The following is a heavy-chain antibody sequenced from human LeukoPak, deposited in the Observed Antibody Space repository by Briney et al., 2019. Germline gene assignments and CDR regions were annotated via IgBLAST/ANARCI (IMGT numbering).Heavy chain of an antibody. CDR2: INPSGGST. Sequence: ASVKVSCKASGYTFTSYYMHWVRQAPEQGLEWMGIINPSGGSTSYAQKFQGRVTMTRDMSTSTVYMELSSLRSEDTAVYYCARDRPSYQLLYHWFDPWGQGTLVTVSS. CDR3: ARDRPSYQLLYHWFDP. J-gene: IGHJ5*02. CDR1: GYTFTSYY. V-gene: IGHV1-46*01. D-gene: IGHD2-2*02.